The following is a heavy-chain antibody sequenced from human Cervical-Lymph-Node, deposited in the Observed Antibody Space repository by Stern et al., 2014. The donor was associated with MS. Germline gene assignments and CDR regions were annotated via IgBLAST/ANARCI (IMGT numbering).Heavy chain of an antibody. Sequence: VQLGETGAEVKKPGSSVKVSCTASGDTFINFGISWVRQAPGQGLEWLGGISPMFGTNEYVQKFQGRVSIRAEVAPTSVSMGVSSLRSEDTAVYYCARDNDDNGMDVWGQGTTVTVSS. V-gene: IGHV1-69*01. CDR3: ARDNDDNGMDV. J-gene: IGHJ6*02. CDR1: GDTFINFG. D-gene: IGHD1-1*01. CDR2: ISPMFGTN.